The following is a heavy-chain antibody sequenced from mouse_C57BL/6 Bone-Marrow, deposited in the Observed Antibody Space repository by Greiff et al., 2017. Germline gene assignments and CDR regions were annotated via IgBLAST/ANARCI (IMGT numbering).Heavy chain of an antibody. V-gene: IGHV3-6*01. CDR1: GYSITSGYY. Sequence: VQLQQSGPGLVKPSQSLSLTCSVTGYSITSGYYWNWIRQFPGNKLEWMGYISYDGSNNYNPSLKNRISITRDTSKNQFFLKLNSVTTEDTATYYCARELCWFAYWGQGTLVTVSA. CDR3: ARELCWFAY. CDR2: ISYDGSN. J-gene: IGHJ3*01.